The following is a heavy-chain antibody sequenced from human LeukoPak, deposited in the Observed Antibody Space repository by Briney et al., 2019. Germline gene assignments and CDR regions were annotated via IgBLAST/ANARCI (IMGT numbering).Heavy chain of an antibody. Sequence: PGGSLRLSCAASGFTFSSYWMSWVRHAPGQGLVWVSRIKGDGISTNYADSVKGRFTISRDIAKNTLYLQMNSLRAEDTGVYYCAKDHYWSIDYWGRGTLVTVSS. CDR1: GFTFSSYW. CDR3: AKDHYWSIDY. D-gene: IGHD3-3*01. V-gene: IGHV3-74*01. CDR2: IKGDGIST. J-gene: IGHJ4*02.